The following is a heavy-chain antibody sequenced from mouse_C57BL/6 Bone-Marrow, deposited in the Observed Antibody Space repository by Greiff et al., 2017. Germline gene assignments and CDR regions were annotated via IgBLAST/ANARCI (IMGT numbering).Heavy chain of an antibody. CDR2: IWTGGGT. J-gene: IGHJ1*03. V-gene: IGHV2-9-1*01. Sequence: VQLKESGPGLVAPSQSLSITCTVSGFSLTSYAISWVRQPPGKGLEWLGVIWTGGGTNYNSALESRLSISKDNSKSQVFLKMNSLQTDDTARYYCARGSTTVVYWYCEVWGTGTTVTVSS. D-gene: IGHD1-1*01. CDR1: GFSLTSYA. CDR3: ARGSTTVVYWYCEV.